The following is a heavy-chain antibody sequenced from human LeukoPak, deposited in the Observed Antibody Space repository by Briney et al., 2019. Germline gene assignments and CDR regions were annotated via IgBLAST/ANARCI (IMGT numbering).Heavy chain of an antibody. Sequence: PSETLSLTCTVSGGSISSYYWSWIRQPPGKGLEWIGYIYYSGSTNYNPSLKSRVTISVDTSKNLFSLKLSSVTAADTAVYYCARGGAITIFGVVIINWFDPWCQGTLVTVSS. CDR3: ARGGAITIFGVVIINWFDP. V-gene: IGHV4-59*01. J-gene: IGHJ5*02. D-gene: IGHD3-3*01. CDR1: GGSISSYY. CDR2: IYYSGST.